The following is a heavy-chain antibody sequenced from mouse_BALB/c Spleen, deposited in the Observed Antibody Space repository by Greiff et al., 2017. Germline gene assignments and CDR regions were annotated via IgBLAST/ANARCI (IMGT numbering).Heavy chain of an antibody. J-gene: IGHJ2*01. V-gene: IGHV1-7*01. CDR3: ASFYYDYDGDY. Sequence: QVQLKESGAELAKPGASVKMSCKASGYTFTSYWMHWVKQRPGQGLEWIGYINPSTGYTEYNQKFKDKATLTADKSSSTAYMQLSSLTSEDSAVYYCASFYYDYDGDYWGQGTTLTVSS. D-gene: IGHD2-4*01. CDR1: GYTFTSYW. CDR2: INPSTGYT.